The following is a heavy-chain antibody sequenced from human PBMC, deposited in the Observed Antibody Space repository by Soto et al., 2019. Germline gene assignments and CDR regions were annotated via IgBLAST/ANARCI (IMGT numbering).Heavy chain of an antibody. D-gene: IGHD6-19*01. Sequence: QAHLVESGGGVVQPGRSLRLSCAASGFTFSTTGMHWVCQAPGKGLEWVAMISHDGGVKHYTDSVKGRFTISRDTSNNTVYLQMNSLRPEDTAMYHCAKDLYGAGWYNYFDPWGQGTLVTVSS. CDR3: AKDLYGAGWYNYFDP. CDR2: ISHDGGVK. J-gene: IGHJ5*02. CDR1: GFTFSTTG. V-gene: IGHV3-30*18.